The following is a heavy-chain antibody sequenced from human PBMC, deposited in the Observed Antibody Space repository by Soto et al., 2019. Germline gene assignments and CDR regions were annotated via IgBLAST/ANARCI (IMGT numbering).Heavy chain of an antibody. V-gene: IGHV3-48*02. CDR1: GFTFSSYS. Sequence: GGSLRLSCAASGFTFSSYSMNWVRQAPGKGLEWVSYISSSSTIYYADSVKGRFTISRDNAKNSLYLQMNSLRDEDTAVYYCARGRIAAAGYDAFDIWGQGTMVTVSS. CDR3: ARGRIAAAGYDAFDI. CDR2: ISSSSTI. J-gene: IGHJ3*02. D-gene: IGHD6-13*01.